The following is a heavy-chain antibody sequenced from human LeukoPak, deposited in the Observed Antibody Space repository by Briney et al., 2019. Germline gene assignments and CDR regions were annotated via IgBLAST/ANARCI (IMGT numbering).Heavy chain of an antibody. V-gene: IGHV1-69*02. Sequence: SVKVSCKASGGTFSSYTISWVRQAPGQGLEWMGRIIPILGIANFAQKFQGRVTITADKSTSTAYMELSSLRSEDTAVYYCARGGSDDFWSGYYTRGALGYWGQGTLVTVSS. D-gene: IGHD3-3*01. J-gene: IGHJ4*02. CDR2: IIPILGIA. CDR3: ARGGSDDFWSGYYTRGALGY. CDR1: GGTFSSYT.